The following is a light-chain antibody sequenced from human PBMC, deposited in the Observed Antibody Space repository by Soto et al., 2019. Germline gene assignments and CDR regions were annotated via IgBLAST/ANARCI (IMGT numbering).Light chain of an antibody. CDR2: STN. J-gene: IGLJ3*02. CDR3: VLYMGSGTWV. CDR1: SGSVSTSYY. Sequence: QTVVTQEPSFSVSPGGTVTLTCGLSSGSVSTSYYPSWYQQTPGQPPRTLIYSTNTRSSGVPDRFSGSILGNKAALTITGAQADDESDYCCVLYMGSGTWVFGGGTKLTVL. V-gene: IGLV8-61*01.